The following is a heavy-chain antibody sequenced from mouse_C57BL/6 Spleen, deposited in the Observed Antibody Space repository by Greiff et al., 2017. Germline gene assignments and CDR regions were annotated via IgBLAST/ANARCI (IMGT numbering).Heavy chain of an antibody. CDR2: ISSGSSTI. D-gene: IGHD1-1*01. V-gene: IGHV5-17*01. J-gene: IGHJ2*01. CDR1: GFTFSDYG. Sequence: EVHLVESGGGLVKPGGSLKLSCAASGFTFSDYGMHWVRQAPEKGLEWVAYISSGSSTIYYADTVKGRFTISRDNAKNTLFLQMTSLRSEDTAMYYCARGAVVATDYFDYWGQGTTLTVSS. CDR3: ARGAVVATDYFDY.